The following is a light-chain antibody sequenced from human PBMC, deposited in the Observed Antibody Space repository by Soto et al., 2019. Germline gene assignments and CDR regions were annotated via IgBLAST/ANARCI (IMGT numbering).Light chain of an antibody. V-gene: IGLV2-14*01. CDR3: ISYTSSSTVV. CDR2: DVS. J-gene: IGLJ2*01. CDR1: SSDVGGYNY. Sequence: QSALTQPASVSGSPGQSITISCTGTSSDVGGYNYVSWYQQHPGKAPKLMIYDVSNRPSGVSNRFSGSKSGNTASLTISGLQAEDEADYYCISYTSSSTVVFAGGTKLTVL.